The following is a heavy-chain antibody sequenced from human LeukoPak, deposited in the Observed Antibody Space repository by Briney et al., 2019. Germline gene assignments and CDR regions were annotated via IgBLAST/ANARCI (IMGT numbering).Heavy chain of an antibody. Sequence: PSQTLSLTCTVSGGSISSGSYYWNWIRQPAGKGLEWIGRIYTSGSTNYNPSLKSRVTISVDTSKNQFSLKLSSVTAADTAVYYCARDTYGSGSCPRFDPWGQGTLVTVSS. CDR3: ARDTYGSGSCPRFDP. CDR1: GGSISSGSYY. CDR2: IYTSGST. D-gene: IGHD3-10*01. V-gene: IGHV4-61*02. J-gene: IGHJ5*02.